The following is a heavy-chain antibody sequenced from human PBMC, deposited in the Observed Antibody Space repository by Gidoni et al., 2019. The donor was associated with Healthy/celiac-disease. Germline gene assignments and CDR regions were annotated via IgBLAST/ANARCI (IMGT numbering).Heavy chain of an antibody. J-gene: IGHJ6*02. CDR1: GFTFSSYA. Sequence: EVQLLESGGGLVQPGGSLRLSCAASGFTFSSYAMSWVRQAPGKGLEWVSAISGSGGSTYYADSVKGRFTISRDNSKNTLYLQMNSLRAEDTAVYYCAKGYFRTMIVVADPLDVCGQGTTVTVSS. CDR2: ISGSGGST. CDR3: AKGYFRTMIVVADPLDV. D-gene: IGHD3-22*01. V-gene: IGHV3-23*01.